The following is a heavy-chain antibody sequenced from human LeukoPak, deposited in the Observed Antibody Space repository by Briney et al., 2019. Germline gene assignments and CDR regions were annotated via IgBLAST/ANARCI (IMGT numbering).Heavy chain of an antibody. CDR1: GGSISSYY. J-gene: IGHJ4*02. D-gene: IGHD2-21*02. CDR2: IYHSGST. V-gene: IGHV4-59*12. CDR3: ARGVVTAIVDYFDY. Sequence: SETLSLTCTVSGGSISSYYWSWIRQPPGKGLEWIGYIYHSGSTYYNPSLKSRVTISVDRPKNQFSLKLTSVTAADTAVYYCARGVVTAIVDYFDYWGQGTLVTVSS.